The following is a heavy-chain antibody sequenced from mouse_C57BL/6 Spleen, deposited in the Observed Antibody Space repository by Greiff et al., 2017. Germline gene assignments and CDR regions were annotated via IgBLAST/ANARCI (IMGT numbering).Heavy chain of an antibody. D-gene: IGHD2-10*01. CDR3: ARGDSYHPAMDY. V-gene: IGHV1-18*01. J-gene: IGHJ4*01. Sequence: VQLQQSGPELVKPGASVKIPCKASGYTFTDYNMDWVKQSHGKSLEWIGDINPNNGGTIYNQKFKGKATLTVDKSSSTAYMGLRSLTSEDAAVYCCARGDSYHPAMDYWGQGTSVTVSS. CDR2: INPNNGGT. CDR1: GYTFTDYN.